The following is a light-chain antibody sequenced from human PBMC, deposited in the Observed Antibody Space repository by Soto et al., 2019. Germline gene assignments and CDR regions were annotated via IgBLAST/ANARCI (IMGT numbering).Light chain of an antibody. CDR2: SNI. V-gene: IGLV1-44*01. CDR1: SSNIGSNT. Sequence: QSVLTQPPSASGTPGQRVTISCSGSSSNIGSNTVSWYQHLPGTAPKLLIYSNIQRPSGVPDRFSGSKSGTSASLAISGLQYEDDADYYCAAWDDSMDGYVFGTGTKVTVL. J-gene: IGLJ1*01. CDR3: AAWDDSMDGYV.